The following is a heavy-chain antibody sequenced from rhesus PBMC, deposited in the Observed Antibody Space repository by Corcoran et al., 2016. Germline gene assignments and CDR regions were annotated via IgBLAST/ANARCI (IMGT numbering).Heavy chain of an antibody. V-gene: IGHV4S5*01. CDR2: IGGTTGNP. CDR3: VRGDNSNYNHHY. Sequence: QLQLQESGPGLVRPSETLSLTCAVSGGSIAGYYWNWIRQPPGKGLEGIGYIGGTTGNPHYHPSLKSRVTTSTDTSTNQFSLKMNSVTAAYTAVYYCVRGDNSNYNHHYWGQGVLVTVSS. J-gene: IGHJ4*01. CDR1: GGSIAGYY. D-gene: IGHD4-23*01.